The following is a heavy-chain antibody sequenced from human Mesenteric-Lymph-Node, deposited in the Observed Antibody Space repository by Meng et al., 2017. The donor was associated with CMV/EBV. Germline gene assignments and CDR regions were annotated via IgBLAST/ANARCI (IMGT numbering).Heavy chain of an antibody. CDR1: GYTFTGYY. D-gene: IGHD1-14*01. V-gene: IGHV1-2*06. CDR2: INPNSGGT. J-gene: IGHJ2*01. CDR3: ARHPVNAEGYFDL. Sequence: CKASGYTFTGYYMHWVRQAPGQGLEWMGRINPNSGGTNYAQKFQGRVTMTRDTSISTAYMELSRLRSDDTAIYYCARHPVNAEGYFDLWGRGTLVTVSS.